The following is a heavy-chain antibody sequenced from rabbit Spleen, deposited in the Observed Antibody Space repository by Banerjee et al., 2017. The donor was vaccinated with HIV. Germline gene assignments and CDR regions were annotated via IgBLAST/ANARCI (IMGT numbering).Heavy chain of an antibody. CDR3: VRDRADIGGDYGPYYFDL. Sequence: QEQLVESGGGLVQPGGSLKLSCKASGFDFSSYGVSWVRQAPGKGLEWIGYIDPVFGITYYANWVNGRFTISRDNAQNTLYLQLNSLTAADTATYFCVRDRADIGGDYGPYYFDLWGQGTLVTVS. CDR2: IDPVFGIT. CDR1: GFDFSSYG. V-gene: IGHV1S47*01. D-gene: IGHD2-1*01. J-gene: IGHJ4*01.